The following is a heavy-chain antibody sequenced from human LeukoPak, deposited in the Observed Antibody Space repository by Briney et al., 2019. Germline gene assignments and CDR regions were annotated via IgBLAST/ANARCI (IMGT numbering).Heavy chain of an antibody. J-gene: IGHJ4*02. CDR3: AKDAVANYYGSGSYYITFGPVDY. CDR1: GFTFSSYG. CDR2: IRYDGSNK. D-gene: IGHD3-10*01. V-gene: IGHV3-30*02. Sequence: GGSRRLSCAASGFTFSSYGMHWVRQAPGKGLEWVAFIRYDGSNKYYADSVKGRFTISRDNSKNTLYLQMNSLRAEDTAVYYCAKDAVANYYGSGSYYITFGPVDYWGQGTLVTVSS.